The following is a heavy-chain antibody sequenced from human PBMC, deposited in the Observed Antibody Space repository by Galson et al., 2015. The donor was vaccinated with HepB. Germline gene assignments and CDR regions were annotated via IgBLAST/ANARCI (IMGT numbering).Heavy chain of an antibody. CDR3: ARGGPVRATTFYY. Sequence: SETLSLTCTVSGDSVSSGSYYWSWIRQPPGKGLDWIGYIYYSGTTNYNPSLKSRVTISVDTSKNQFFLKLSSVTAADTAVYYCARGGPVRATTFYYWGQGTLVTVSS. D-gene: IGHD1-26*01. V-gene: IGHV4-61*01. CDR1: GDSVSSGSYY. J-gene: IGHJ4*02. CDR2: IYYSGTT.